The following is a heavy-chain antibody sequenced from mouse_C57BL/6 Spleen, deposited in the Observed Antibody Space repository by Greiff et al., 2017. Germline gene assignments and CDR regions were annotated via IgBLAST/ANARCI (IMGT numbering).Heavy chain of an antibody. J-gene: IGHJ4*01. D-gene: IGHD1-1*01. CDR2: IYPGSGST. CDR3: SRAYYCGRSYERDVVLDY. Sequence: QVQLQQPGAELVKPGASVKMSCKASGYTFTSYWITWVKQRPGQGLEWIGDIYPGSGSTNYNEKFKSKATLTVDKSSSTAYMQLSSLTSEDSAVYECSRAYYCGRSYERDVVLDYWGQGTSLTVSS. V-gene: IGHV1-55*01. CDR1: GYTFTSYW.